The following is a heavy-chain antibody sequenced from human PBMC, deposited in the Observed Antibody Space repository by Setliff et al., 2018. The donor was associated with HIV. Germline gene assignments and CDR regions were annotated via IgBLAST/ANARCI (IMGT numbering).Heavy chain of an antibody. J-gene: IGHJ4*02. CDR1: GGSLSGYH. CDR3: ARGGGYDRSGYYPFDY. D-gene: IGHD3-22*01. CDR2: INHSGST. V-gene: IGHV4-34*01. Sequence: SETLSLTCAVYGGSLSGYHWSWIRQSPEKGLEWIGEINHSGSTNYNPSLKSRVTMSVDTSKNQFSLKLSSVTAADTAVYYCARGGGYDRSGYYPFDYWGQGTPVTVSS.